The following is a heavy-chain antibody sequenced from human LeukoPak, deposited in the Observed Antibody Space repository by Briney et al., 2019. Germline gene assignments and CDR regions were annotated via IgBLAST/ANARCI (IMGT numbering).Heavy chain of an antibody. CDR1: GFTFSSYE. V-gene: IGHV3-48*03. CDR2: ISSSGSTI. J-gene: IGHJ4*02. CDR3: ARDGDSYGSFDY. Sequence: PGGSLRLSCAASGFTFSSYEMNWVRQAPGKGLEWVSYISSSGSTIYYADSVKGQFTISRDNAKNSLYLQMNSLRAEDTAVYYCARDGDSYGSFDYWGQGTLVTVSS. D-gene: IGHD5-18*01.